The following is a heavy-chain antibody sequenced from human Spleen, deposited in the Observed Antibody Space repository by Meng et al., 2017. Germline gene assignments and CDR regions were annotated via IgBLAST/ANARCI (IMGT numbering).Heavy chain of an antibody. D-gene: IGHD3-3*01. CDR1: GFTFSSYA. CDR2: ISSSGSTI. Sequence: GGSLRLSCAASGFTFSSYAMSWVRQAPGKGLEWVSYISSSGSTIYYADSVKGRFTISRDNAKNSLYLQMNSLRAEDTAVYYCARDLRESIFGVVITGRDVWGQGTTVTVSS. V-gene: IGHV3-48*04. J-gene: IGHJ6*02. CDR3: ARDLRESIFGVVITGRDV.